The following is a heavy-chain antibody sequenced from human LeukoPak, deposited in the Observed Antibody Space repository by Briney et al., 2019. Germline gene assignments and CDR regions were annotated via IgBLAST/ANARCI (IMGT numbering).Heavy chain of an antibody. CDR3: ARGQPPSYYDLDV. CDR2: IWSDGSTK. V-gene: IGHV3-33*01. Sequence: GGSLRLSCAAPGFTFSSYGMHWVRQAPGKGLEWVAVIWSDGSTKYYADSVKGRFTISRDNSKNTLYLQMNSLRAEDTAVYYCARGQPPSYYDLDVWGQGTTVTVSS. CDR1: GFTFSSYG. J-gene: IGHJ6*02. D-gene: IGHD6-13*01.